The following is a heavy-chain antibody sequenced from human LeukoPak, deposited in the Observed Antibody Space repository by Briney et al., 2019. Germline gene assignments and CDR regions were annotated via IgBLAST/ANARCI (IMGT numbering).Heavy chain of an antibody. Sequence: GGSLRLSCAASGFTFSSYAMHWVRQPPGTGLEWVAVISYDGSNKYYADSVKSRFTISRDNSKNTLFLQMNSLRAEDTAVYYGARGGGPERYDFWSGYYLAEQSDYWGQGTLVTVSS. J-gene: IGHJ4*02. CDR2: ISYDGSNK. CDR3: ARGGGPERYDFWSGYYLAEQSDY. D-gene: IGHD3-3*01. V-gene: IGHV3-30-3*01. CDR1: GFTFSSYA.